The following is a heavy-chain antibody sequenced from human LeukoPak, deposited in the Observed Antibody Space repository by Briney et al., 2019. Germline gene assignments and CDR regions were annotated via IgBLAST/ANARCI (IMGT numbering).Heavy chain of an antibody. CDR2: ISSIGSTI. D-gene: IGHD3-22*01. CDR1: GFTFSDYY. V-gene: IGHV3-11*01. J-gene: IGHJ3*02. Sequence: GGSLRLSCAASGFTFSDYYMSWIRQAPGKGLDWVSYISSIGSTIYYADSVKGRFTISRDNAKNSLYLQMNSLRAEDTAVYYCAREASYYDSSGYSIRDAFDIWGQGTMVTVSS. CDR3: AREASYYDSSGYSIRDAFDI.